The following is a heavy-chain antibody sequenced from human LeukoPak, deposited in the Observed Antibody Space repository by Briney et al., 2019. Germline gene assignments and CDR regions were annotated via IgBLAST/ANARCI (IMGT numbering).Heavy chain of an antibody. V-gene: IGHV3-21*01. CDR3: ARGGVGSSWYLVAFDI. CDR2: ISSSSSYI. D-gene: IGHD6-13*01. J-gene: IGHJ3*02. Sequence: ETLSLTCSVSGDSISRSTYNWGWIRQPPGKGLEWVSSISSSSSYIYYADSVKGRFTISRDNAKNSLYLQMNSLRAEDTAVYYCARGGVGSSWYLVAFDIWGQGTMVTVSS. CDR1: GDSISRST.